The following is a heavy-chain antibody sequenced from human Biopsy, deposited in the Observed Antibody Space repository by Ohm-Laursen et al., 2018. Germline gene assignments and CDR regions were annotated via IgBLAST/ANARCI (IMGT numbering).Heavy chain of an antibody. J-gene: IGHJ4*02. Sequence: SSVKVSCKASGGTFNNYAISWVRQAPGPGLEWMGGISPVFGAVKYAEKFRGRLTITAGESTGTAYMELNSLTSDDTAVYYCATDAVGGLAVFGGQGTVVTVSS. V-gene: IGHV1-69*01. D-gene: IGHD3-16*01. CDR3: ATDAVGGLAVF. CDR1: GGTFNNYA. CDR2: ISPVFGAV.